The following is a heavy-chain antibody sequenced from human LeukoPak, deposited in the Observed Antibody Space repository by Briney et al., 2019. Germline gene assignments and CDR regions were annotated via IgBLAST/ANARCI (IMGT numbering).Heavy chain of an antibody. V-gene: IGHV1-2*02. D-gene: IGHD3-22*01. CDR1: GYTFTGYY. Sequence: ASVNVSCKASGYTFTGYYMHWVRQAPGQGLEWMGCINPNSGGTSYAQKCQGRVTMTRDTSINTAYMELSRLRSDDTAMYYYVLFSYDSSGDWGQGTLVTVSS. J-gene: IGHJ4*02. CDR3: VLFSYDSSGD. CDR2: INPNSGGT.